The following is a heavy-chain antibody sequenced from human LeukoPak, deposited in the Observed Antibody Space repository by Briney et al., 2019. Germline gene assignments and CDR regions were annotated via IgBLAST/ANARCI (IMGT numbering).Heavy chain of an antibody. CDR2: ISGSGDRT. V-gene: IGHV3-23*01. CDR1: GFTFSSYA. J-gene: IGHJ4*02. CDR3: ARGVYHFDY. Sequence: PGGSLRLSCAASGFTFSSYAMSWVRQAPEKGLEWVSTISGSGDRTYYADSVRGRFTISSDTSKNTLYLQMNSLRAEDTAVYYCARGVYHFDYWGQGTLVTVSS.